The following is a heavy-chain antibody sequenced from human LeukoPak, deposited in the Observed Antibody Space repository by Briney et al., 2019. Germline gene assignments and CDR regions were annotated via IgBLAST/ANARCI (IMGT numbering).Heavy chain of an antibody. CDR3: AKHKENYGDSCLDDY. J-gene: IGHJ4*02. CDR2: ISGSGDNT. V-gene: IGHV3-23*01. Sequence: GGSLRLSCAASGFSVSSNDMSWVRQAPGKGLEWVSGISGSGDNTYYTDSMKGQFTISRDNSKDTLYLQMNSLRAEDTAVYYCAKHKENYGDSCLDDYWGQGTLVTVSS. CDR1: GFSVSSND. D-gene: IGHD4-17*01.